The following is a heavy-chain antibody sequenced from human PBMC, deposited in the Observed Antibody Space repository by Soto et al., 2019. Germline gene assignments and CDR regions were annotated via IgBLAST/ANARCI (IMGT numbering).Heavy chain of an antibody. D-gene: IGHD2-15*01. V-gene: IGHV3-30-3*01. J-gene: IGHJ6*02. CDR2: ISYDGYNK. Sequence: GGSLRLSCTASGFTFNNYAMYWVRQAPGKGLEWVTLISYDGYNKYYADFVKGRFTISRDNSENTLYLQMNSLRAEDTAVYYCARMIYCGGGSCYTYFYYAMDVWGQGTTVTVSS. CDR1: GFTFNNYA. CDR3: ARMIYCGGGSCYTYFYYAMDV.